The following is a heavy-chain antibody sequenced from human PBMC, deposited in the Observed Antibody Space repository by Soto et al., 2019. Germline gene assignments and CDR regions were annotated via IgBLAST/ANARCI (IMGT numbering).Heavy chain of an antibody. CDR3: ARLFCSTTTCDSWFDP. Sequence: GESLKISCTGFGYTFTTFWISWVRQMPGKGLEWMGRIDPRDSYVNYSPSFQGHVTISLDKSISTAYLQWGSLKASDTAMYYCARLFCSTTTCDSWFDPWGQGTLVTVSS. CDR2: IDPRDSYV. J-gene: IGHJ5*02. V-gene: IGHV5-10-1*01. D-gene: IGHD2-2*01. CDR1: GYTFTTFW.